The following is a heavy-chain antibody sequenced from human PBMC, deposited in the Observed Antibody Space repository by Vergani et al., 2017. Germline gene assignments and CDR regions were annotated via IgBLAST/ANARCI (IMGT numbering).Heavy chain of an antibody. Sequence: QVQLQESGPGLVKPSQTLSLTCTVSGGSISSGSYYWSWIRQPAGKGLEWIGRIYTSGSTNYNPSLKSRVTISVDTSKNQFSLKLSSVTAADTAVYYCASQRQGIAAAGIDYWGQGTLVTVSS. D-gene: IGHD6-13*01. V-gene: IGHV4-61*02. CDR1: GGSISSGSYY. CDR3: ASQRQGIAAAGIDY. J-gene: IGHJ4*02. CDR2: IYTSGST.